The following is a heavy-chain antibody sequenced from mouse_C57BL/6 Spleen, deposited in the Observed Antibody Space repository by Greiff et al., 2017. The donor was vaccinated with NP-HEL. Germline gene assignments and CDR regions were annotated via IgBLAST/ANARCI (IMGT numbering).Heavy chain of an antibody. Sequence: VQRVESGGGLVKPGGSLKLSCAASGFTFSSYAMSWVRQTPEKRLEWVATISDGGSYTYYPDNVKGRFTISRDNAKNNLYLQMSHLKSEDTAMYYCARDCYYGSSYGYFDVWGTRTTVTVSS. D-gene: IGHD1-1*01. V-gene: IGHV5-4*01. CDR1: GFTFSSYA. CDR3: ARDCYYGSSYGYFDV. CDR2: ISDGGSYT. J-gene: IGHJ1*03.